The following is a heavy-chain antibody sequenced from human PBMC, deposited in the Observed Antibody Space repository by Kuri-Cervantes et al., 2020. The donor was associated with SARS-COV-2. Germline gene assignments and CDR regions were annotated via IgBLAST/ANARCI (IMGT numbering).Heavy chain of an antibody. Sequence: GGSLRLSCAASGFTFSSYSMNWVRQAPGKGLEWVSSISSSSSYIYYADSVKGRFTISRDNSKNTLYLQMNSLRAEDTAVYYCAKDNVVADGYNSLEGAFDYWGQGTLVTVSS. V-gene: IGHV3-21*01. CDR3: AKDNVVADGYNSLEGAFDY. J-gene: IGHJ4*02. CDR2: ISSSSSYI. CDR1: GFTFSSYS. D-gene: IGHD5-24*01.